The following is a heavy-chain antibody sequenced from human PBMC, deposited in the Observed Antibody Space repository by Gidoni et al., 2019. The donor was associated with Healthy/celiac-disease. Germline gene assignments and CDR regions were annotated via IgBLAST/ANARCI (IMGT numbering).Heavy chain of an antibody. Sequence: QVQLVESGGGVVPPGRSLSLSCASSGFTFSGYGMHWVRQAPGKGLEWVAVISYDGSNKYYADSVKGRFTISRDNSKNTLYLQMNSLRAEETAVYYCAKDRVVVVAATHYFDYWGQGTLVTVSS. V-gene: IGHV3-30*18. D-gene: IGHD2-15*01. CDR1: GFTFSGYG. CDR3: AKDRVVVVAATHYFDY. CDR2: ISYDGSNK. J-gene: IGHJ4*02.